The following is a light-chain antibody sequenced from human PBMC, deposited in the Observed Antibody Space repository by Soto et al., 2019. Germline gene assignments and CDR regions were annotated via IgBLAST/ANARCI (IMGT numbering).Light chain of an antibody. V-gene: IGLV2-14*03. CDR2: DVN. Sequence: QSALTQPASESGSPGQSIPISCTGSSSDVGGYNYVSWYQQHPGKAPKLIIYDVNNRPSGVSDRFSGSKSGNTASLTISGLQAEDGADYYCSSYTSSSTLGVFGGGTKLTVL. J-gene: IGLJ3*02. CDR3: SSYTSSSTLGV. CDR1: SSDVGGYNY.